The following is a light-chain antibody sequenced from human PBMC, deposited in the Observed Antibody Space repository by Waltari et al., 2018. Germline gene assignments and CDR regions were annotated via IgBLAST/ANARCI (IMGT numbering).Light chain of an antibody. CDR1: QGISSY. J-gene: IGKJ1*01. Sequence: AIRITQSPSSLSASTGDRVTLTWRASQGISSYLAWYQQKPGKAPKVLIYAASTLQSGVPSRFSGSGSGTDFTLTISCLQSEDFAIYYCQQYYSNPATFGQGTKVEIK. CDR2: AAS. V-gene: IGKV1-8*01. CDR3: QQYYSNPAT.